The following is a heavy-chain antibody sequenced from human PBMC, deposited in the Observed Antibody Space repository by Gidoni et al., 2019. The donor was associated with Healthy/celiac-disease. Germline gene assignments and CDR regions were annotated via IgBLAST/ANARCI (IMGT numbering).Heavy chain of an antibody. J-gene: IGHJ6*02. CDR1: GFTFSSYW. D-gene: IGHD3-10*01. CDR2: IKQDGSEK. V-gene: IGHV3-7*01. Sequence: EVQLVGSGGGLVQPGGSLRLSCAASGFTFSSYWMSWVRQAPGKGLEWVANIKQDGSEKYYVDSVKGRFTISRDNAKNSLYLQMNSLRAEDTAVYYCARDGYYGSRDGMDVWGQGTTVTVSS. CDR3: ARDGYYGSRDGMDV.